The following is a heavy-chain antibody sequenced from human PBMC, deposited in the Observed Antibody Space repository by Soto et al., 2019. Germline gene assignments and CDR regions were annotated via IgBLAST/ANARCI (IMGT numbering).Heavy chain of an antibody. D-gene: IGHD2-21*02. Sequence: AAVKVSCKASGGTFSSYAISWVRQAPGQGLEWMGGIIPIFGTANYAQKFQGRVTITADESTSTAYMELSSLRSEDTAVYYCAREPAYCGGDCYLNAFDIWGQGTMVTVSS. V-gene: IGHV1-69*13. J-gene: IGHJ3*02. CDR3: AREPAYCGGDCYLNAFDI. CDR1: GGTFSSYA. CDR2: IIPIFGTA.